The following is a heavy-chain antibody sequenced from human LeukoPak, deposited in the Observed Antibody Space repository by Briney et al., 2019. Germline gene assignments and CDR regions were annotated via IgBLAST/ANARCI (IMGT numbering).Heavy chain of an antibody. CDR2: IYYSGST. J-gene: IGHJ5*02. D-gene: IGHD3-3*01. CDR1: GGSISSSSYY. V-gene: IGHV4-39*01. CDR3: ARRPGYYDSWSGYYSNWFDP. Sequence: SETLSLTCTVSGGSISSSSYYWGWIRQPPGTGLEWIGSIYYSGSTYYNPSLKSRVTVSVDTSKNQFSLKLSSVTAADTAVYYCARRPGYYDSWSGYYSNWFDPWGQGTLATVSS.